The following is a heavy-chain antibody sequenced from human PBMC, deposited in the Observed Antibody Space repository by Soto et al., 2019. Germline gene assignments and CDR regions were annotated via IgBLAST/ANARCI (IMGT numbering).Heavy chain of an antibody. D-gene: IGHD3-3*01. CDR1: GFTFSTYS. V-gene: IGHV3-21*01. CDR3: ARPSDLWSGYFSAPYYNMDV. CDR2: ISSSSTYI. Sequence: EVQLVESGGGLVKPGGSLRLSCAASGFTFSTYSMNWVRQAPGKGLEWVSSISSSSTYIYYADSVKGRFTISRDNAKNSLYLQMNSRRAEDTAVYYCARPSDLWSGYFSAPYYNMDVWGKGTTVTVSS. J-gene: IGHJ6*03.